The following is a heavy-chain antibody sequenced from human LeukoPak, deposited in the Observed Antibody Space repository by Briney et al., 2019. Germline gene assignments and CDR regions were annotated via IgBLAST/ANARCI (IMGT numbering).Heavy chain of an antibody. D-gene: IGHD6-13*01. CDR2: ISSSSSYI. J-gene: IGHJ6*02. CDR3: ARDPAAAGKDGMDV. CDR1: EFTFSSYS. Sequence: GGSLRLSCAASEFTFSSYSMNWVRQAPGKGLEWVSSISSSSSYIYYADSVKGRFTISRGNAKNSLYLQMNSLRAEDTAVYYCARDPAAAGKDGMDVWGQGTTVTVSS. V-gene: IGHV3-21*01.